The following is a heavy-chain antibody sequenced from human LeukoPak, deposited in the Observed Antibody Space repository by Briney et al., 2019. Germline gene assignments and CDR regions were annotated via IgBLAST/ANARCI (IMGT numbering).Heavy chain of an antibody. V-gene: IGHV3-23*01. CDR3: AKDVGKWESLHFFDY. CDR2: ISGSGAST. D-gene: IGHD1-26*01. J-gene: IGHJ4*02. Sequence: GSLRLSCLTSGFTLSTNAMSWVRQAPGKGLEWISGISGSGASTYYADSVKGRFTISRDDSRNTLYLQMNSLRGDDTAVYYCAKDVGKWESLHFFDYWGQGTLVTASS. CDR1: GFTLSTNA.